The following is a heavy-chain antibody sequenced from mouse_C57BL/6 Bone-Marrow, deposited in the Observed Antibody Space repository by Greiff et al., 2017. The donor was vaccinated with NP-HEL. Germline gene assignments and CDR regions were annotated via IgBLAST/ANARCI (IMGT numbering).Heavy chain of an antibody. V-gene: IGHV5-12*01. Sequence: EVMLVESGGGLVQPGGSLKLSCAASGFTFSDYYMYWVRQTPEKRLEWVAYISNGGGSTYYPDTVKGRFTISRDNAKNTLYLQMSRLKSEDTAMYYCARHYWGQGTTLTVSS. CDR1: GFTFSDYY. CDR3: ARHY. J-gene: IGHJ2*01. CDR2: ISNGGGST.